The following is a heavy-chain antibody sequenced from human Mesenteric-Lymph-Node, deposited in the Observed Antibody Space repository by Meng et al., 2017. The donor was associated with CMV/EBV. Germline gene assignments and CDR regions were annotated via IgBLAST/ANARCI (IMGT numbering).Heavy chain of an antibody. CDR2: INHSGST. D-gene: IGHD4-23*01. CDR3: ARHQRWLKSEGGFNY. Sequence: APLRQVVAGLLRPSETLSLPCCCYGGSFSGYYWSWIRQPPGKGLEWIGEINHSGSTNYNPSLKSRVTISVDTSKNQFSLKLSSVTAADTAVYYCARHQRWLKSEGGFNYWGQGTLVTVSS. J-gene: IGHJ4*02. V-gene: IGHV4-34*01. CDR1: GGSFSGYY.